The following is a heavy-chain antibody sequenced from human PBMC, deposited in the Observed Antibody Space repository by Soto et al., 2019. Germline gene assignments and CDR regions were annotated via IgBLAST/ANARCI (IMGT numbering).Heavy chain of an antibody. J-gene: IGHJ6*02. CDR1: GFTFSDSY. V-gene: IGHV3-11*04. CDR3: ARGWTYYDFWSGYSPFYYGMDV. Sequence: GGSLRLSCVPSGFTFSDSYMSWIRQGPGKGLEWISSISSSGSTIYYADSVKGRFTISRDNAKNSLYLQMNSLRAEDTAVYYCARGWTYYDFWSGYSPFYYGMDVWGQGTTVTVSS. D-gene: IGHD3-3*01. CDR2: ISSSGSTI.